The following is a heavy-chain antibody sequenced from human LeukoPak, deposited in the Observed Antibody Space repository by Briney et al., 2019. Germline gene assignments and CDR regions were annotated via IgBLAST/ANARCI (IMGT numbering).Heavy chain of an antibody. D-gene: IGHD5-24*01. J-gene: IGHJ4*02. CDR2: ISGSDGGT. Sequence: GGSLRLSCAASGFTFSSYAMSWVRQAPGKGLEWVSGISGSDGGTNYADSVKGRFTISRDNSKNSLYLQMNSLRAEDTAVYYCARGREGHYFDYWGQGTLVTVSS. CDR3: ARGREGHYFDY. V-gene: IGHV3-23*01. CDR1: GFTFSSYA.